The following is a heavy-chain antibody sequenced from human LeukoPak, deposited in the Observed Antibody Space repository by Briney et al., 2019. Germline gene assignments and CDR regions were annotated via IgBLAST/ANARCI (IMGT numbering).Heavy chain of an antibody. CDR2: ISGGGGSP. D-gene: IGHD6-6*01. CDR1: GFTFSSYA. V-gene: IGHV3-23*01. Sequence: GGSLRLSCAASGFTFSSYAMSWVRQAPGKGLEWVSGISGGGGSPYYADSVKGRFTISRDNSKNTLFLQMNSLRAEDTAVYYCAKAGGSSSSLHFDYWSQGTLVTVSS. J-gene: IGHJ4*02. CDR3: AKAGGSSSSLHFDY.